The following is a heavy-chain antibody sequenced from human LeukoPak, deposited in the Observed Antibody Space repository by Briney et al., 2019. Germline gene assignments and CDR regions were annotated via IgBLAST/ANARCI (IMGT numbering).Heavy chain of an antibody. D-gene: IGHD3-16*01. J-gene: IGHJ4*02. Sequence: PSETLSLTCAVYGGSFSGYYWSWIRQPPGKGLEWIGEINHSGSTYYNPSLKSRVTISVDTSKNQFSLKLSSVTAADTAVYYCARHGGRYAGLSYFDYWGQGTLVTVSS. CDR2: INHSGST. CDR3: ARHGGRYAGLSYFDY. V-gene: IGHV4-34*01. CDR1: GGSFSGYY.